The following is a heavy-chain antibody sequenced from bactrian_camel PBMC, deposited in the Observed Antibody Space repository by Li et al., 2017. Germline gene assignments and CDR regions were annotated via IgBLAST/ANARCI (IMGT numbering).Heavy chain of an antibody. V-gene: IGHV3S1*01. Sequence: VQLVESGGGLVQPGGSLTLSCAASGFTFSSYWMYWVRQAPGKGLEWVSAISASGGTTIYADSVKGRFTISQDNAKTTAHLQMSSLKPEDTAMYRCAAYALCDKWLPMESYYLAQGTQVTVS. CDR3: AAYALCDKWLPMESYY. CDR2: ISASGGTT. D-gene: IGHD1*01. CDR1: GFTFSSYW. J-gene: IGHJ4*01.